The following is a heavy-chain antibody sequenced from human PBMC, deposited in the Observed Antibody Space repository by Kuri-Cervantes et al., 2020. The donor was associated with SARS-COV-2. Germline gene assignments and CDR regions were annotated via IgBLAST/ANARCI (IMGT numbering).Heavy chain of an antibody. Sequence: GGSLRLSCAASHFTFSSYAFHWVRQAPGPGLEWVAAISYDGNNKYFADSVRGRFTVSRDNSKNTLYLEMNGLRPEDTAVYYCARDMTFDEYGDYFYYYMDVWGKGTTVTVSS. V-gene: IGHV3-30*04. CDR3: ARDMTFDEYGDYFYYYMDV. CDR1: HFTFSSYA. CDR2: ISYDGNNK. D-gene: IGHD3-16*01. J-gene: IGHJ6*03.